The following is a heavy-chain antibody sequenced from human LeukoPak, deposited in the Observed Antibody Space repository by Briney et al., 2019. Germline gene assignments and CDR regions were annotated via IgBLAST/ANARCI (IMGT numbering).Heavy chain of an antibody. Sequence: PSETLSLTCTVSGGSISSSSYYWGWIRQPPGKGLEWIGSIYYSGSTYYNPSLKSRVTISVDTSKNQFSLKLSSVTAADTAVYYCARDLGEWFGENYMDVWGKGTTVTVSS. V-gene: IGHV4-39*07. CDR3: ARDLGEWFGENYMDV. CDR2: IYYSGST. CDR1: GGSISSSSYY. J-gene: IGHJ6*03. D-gene: IGHD3-10*01.